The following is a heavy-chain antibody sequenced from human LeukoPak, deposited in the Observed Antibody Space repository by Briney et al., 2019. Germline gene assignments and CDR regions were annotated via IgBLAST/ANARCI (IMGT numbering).Heavy chain of an antibody. CDR3: ARKAVGELL. Sequence: GGSLRLSCAASGFTVSSNYMSWVRQAPGKGLEWVANIKEDGSEKYYVDSVKGRFTISRDNTKNSLYLQMNSLRAEDTAVYYCARKAVGELLGGQGTLVTVSS. CDR2: IKEDGSEK. D-gene: IGHD3-10*01. V-gene: IGHV3-7*01. J-gene: IGHJ4*02. CDR1: GFTVSSNY.